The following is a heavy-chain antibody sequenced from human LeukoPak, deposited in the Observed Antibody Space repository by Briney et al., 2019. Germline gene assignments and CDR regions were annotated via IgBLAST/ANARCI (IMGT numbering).Heavy chain of an antibody. CDR1: GFTFDDYA. V-gene: IGHV3-9*01. D-gene: IGHD2-15*01. Sequence: GRSLRLSCAASGFTFDDYAKHWVRQAPGKGLEWVSGISWNSGNIDYADSVKGRFTISRDNAKKSLYLQMNSLRAEDTALYYCAKVSCSGGSCYFQYFFDYWGQRTLVTVFS. CDR3: AKVSCSGGSCYFQYFFDY. J-gene: IGHJ4*02. CDR2: ISWNSGNI.